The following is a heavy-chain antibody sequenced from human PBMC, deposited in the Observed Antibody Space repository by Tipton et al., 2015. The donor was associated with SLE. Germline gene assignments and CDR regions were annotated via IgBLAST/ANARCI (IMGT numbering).Heavy chain of an antibody. CDR1: GGSFSGYC. Sequence: TLSLTCAVYGGSFSGYCWTWIRQPPGKGLEWIGEINHSGSTNYNPSLKSRFTISVDTSRNQFSLKLSSVTAADTAVYYCASGGILWYFDLWGRGTLVTVSS. V-gene: IGHV4-34*01. CDR2: INHSGST. J-gene: IGHJ2*01. CDR3: ASGGILWYFDL. D-gene: IGHD3-10*01.